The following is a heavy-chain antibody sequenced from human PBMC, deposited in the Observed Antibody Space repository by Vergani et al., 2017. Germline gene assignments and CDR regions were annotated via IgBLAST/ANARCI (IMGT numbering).Heavy chain of an antibody. D-gene: IGHD3-22*01. Sequence: VQLVESGGGLVKPGGSLRLSCAASGFTFSSYSMNWVRQAPGKGLEWVSSISSSSSYIYYADSVKGRFTISRDNAKNSLYLQMNSLRAEDTAVYYCARDDSSGYSHDYWGQGTLVTVSS. CDR3: ARDDSSGYSHDY. CDR2: ISSSSSYI. CDR1: GFTFSSYS. J-gene: IGHJ4*02. V-gene: IGHV3-21*01.